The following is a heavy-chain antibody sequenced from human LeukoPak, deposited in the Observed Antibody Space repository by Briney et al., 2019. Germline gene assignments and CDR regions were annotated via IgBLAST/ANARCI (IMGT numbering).Heavy chain of an antibody. Sequence: GGSLRLSCAASGFTFSDYYMSWIRQAPGKGLEWVSYISSSSSTIYYADSVKGRFTISRDNAKNSLYLQMNSLRAEDTAVYYCAREGICSSTSCYQSHYYYYMDVWGKGTTVTVPS. J-gene: IGHJ6*03. CDR1: GFTFSDYY. CDR3: AREGICSSTSCYQSHYYYYMDV. D-gene: IGHD2-2*01. V-gene: IGHV3-11*04. CDR2: ISSSSSTI.